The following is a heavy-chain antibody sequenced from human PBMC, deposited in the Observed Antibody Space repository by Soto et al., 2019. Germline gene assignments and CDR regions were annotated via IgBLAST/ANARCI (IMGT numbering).Heavy chain of an antibody. CDR1: GGSISSGGYY. V-gene: IGHV4-31*03. D-gene: IGHD3-9*01. Sequence: PSETLSLTCTVSGGSISSGGYYWSWIRQHPGKGLEWIGYIYYSGSTYYNPSLKSRVTISVDTSKNQFSLKLSSVTAADTAVYYCARDRWFYDILTGYYHYYFDYWGQGTLVTVSS. J-gene: IGHJ4*02. CDR2: IYYSGST. CDR3: ARDRWFYDILTGYYHYYFDY.